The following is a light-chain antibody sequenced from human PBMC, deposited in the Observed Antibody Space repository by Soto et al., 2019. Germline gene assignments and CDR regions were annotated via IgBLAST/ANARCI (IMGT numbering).Light chain of an antibody. Sequence: EIVLTQSPGTLSLSPGERATLSCRASQSVSNNYLAWYQQKPGQAPRLLIYGASNRATGIPDRFSGSGSGTEFTLTISSLQPDDFATYFCLQHNDYPPTFGQGTKVDIK. V-gene: IGKV3-20*01. CDR3: LQHNDYPPT. CDR1: QSVSNNY. CDR2: GAS. J-gene: IGKJ1*01.